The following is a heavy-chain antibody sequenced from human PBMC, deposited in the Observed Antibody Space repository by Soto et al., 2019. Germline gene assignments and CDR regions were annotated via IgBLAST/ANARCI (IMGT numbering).Heavy chain of an antibody. D-gene: IGHD5-12*01. CDR3: AREGRDGYNYYVSYFDY. V-gene: IGHV4-59*01. Sequence: SETLSLTCTVSGGSISSYYWSWIRQPPGKGLEWIGYIYYSGSTNYNPSLKSRVTISVDTSKNQFSLKLSSVTAADTAVYYCAREGRDGYNYYVSYFDYWGQGTLVTVSS. J-gene: IGHJ4*02. CDR2: IYYSGST. CDR1: GGSISSYY.